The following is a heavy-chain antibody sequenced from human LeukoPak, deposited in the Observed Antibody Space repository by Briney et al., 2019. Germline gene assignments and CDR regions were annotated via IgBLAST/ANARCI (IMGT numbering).Heavy chain of an antibody. V-gene: IGHV3-23*01. J-gene: IGHJ4*02. CDR2: ISGSGGST. D-gene: IGHD6-13*01. Sequence: GGSLRLSCAASGFTFSSYAMSWVRQAPGKGLEWVSAISGSGGSTYYADSVKGRFTISRDNSKNTLYLQMNSLRAEDTAVYYCARGHPAGIAAAGVDYWGQGTLVTVSS. CDR1: GFTFSSYA. CDR3: ARGHPAGIAAAGVDY.